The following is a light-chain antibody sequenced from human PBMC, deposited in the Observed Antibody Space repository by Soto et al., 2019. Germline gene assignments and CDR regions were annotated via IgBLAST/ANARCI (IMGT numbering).Light chain of an antibody. CDR3: QQYGSSPSIT. CDR2: GAS. CDR1: QGIGDT. V-gene: IGKV3-20*01. J-gene: IGKJ5*01. Sequence: EVVMRQSPATLSVSPGEGATLSCRASQGIGDTLAWYQQKPGQAPRLLIYGASSRATGIPDRFSGSGSGTDFTLTISRLEPEDFAVYYCQQYGSSPSITFGQGTRLEIK.